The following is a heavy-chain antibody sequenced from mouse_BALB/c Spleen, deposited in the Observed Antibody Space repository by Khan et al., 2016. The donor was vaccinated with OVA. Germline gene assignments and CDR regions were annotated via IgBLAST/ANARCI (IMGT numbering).Heavy chain of an antibody. CDR3: ASGYDYFAS. J-gene: IGHJ3*01. Sequence: VQLKQSGPDLVKPGASVKMSCKASGYSFTLYYMSWVKQSHGKSLEWIGRVNTNTDNINYNQAFKGKAILTVDKSSNTAFMELRSLTSEDSSCDCWASGYDYFASWGQGTLVTVSA. V-gene: IGHV1-26*01. CDR2: VNTNTDNI. CDR1: GYSFTLYY. D-gene: IGHD2-14*01.